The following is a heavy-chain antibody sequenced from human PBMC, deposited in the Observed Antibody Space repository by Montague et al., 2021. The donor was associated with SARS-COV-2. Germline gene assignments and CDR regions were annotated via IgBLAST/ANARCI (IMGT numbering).Heavy chain of an antibody. CDR1: GGFIGSSSYY. Sequence: SETLSLTCTVSGGFIGSSSYYWGWIRQPPGKGLEWIGSIYYSGSTYYNPSLKSRVTISVDTSKNQFSLKLSSVTAADTAVYYCARVGRQQLVRLSGMDVWGQGTTVTVSS. CDR3: ARVGRQQLVRLSGMDV. V-gene: IGHV4-39*07. CDR2: IYYSGST. J-gene: IGHJ6*02. D-gene: IGHD6-13*01.